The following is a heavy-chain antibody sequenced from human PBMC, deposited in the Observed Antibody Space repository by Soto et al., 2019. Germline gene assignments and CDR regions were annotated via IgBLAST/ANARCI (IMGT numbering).Heavy chain of an antibody. V-gene: IGHV4-39*01. CDR3: ARRPYDSSGYYPDY. J-gene: IGHJ4*02. Sequence: QLQLQESGPGLVKPSETLSLTCTVSGGSISSSSYYWGWIRQPPGKGLEWIGSIDYSGSTYYNPSLKMRVTISVDTSKNQFSLKLSSVTAADTAVYYWARRPYDSSGYYPDYWGQGTLVTVSS. CDR1: GGSISSSSYY. CDR2: IDYSGST. D-gene: IGHD3-22*01.